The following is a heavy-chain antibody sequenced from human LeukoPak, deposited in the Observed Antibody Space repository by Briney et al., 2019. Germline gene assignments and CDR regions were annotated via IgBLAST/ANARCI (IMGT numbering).Heavy chain of an antibody. J-gene: IGHJ4*02. Sequence: SVKVSCKASGGTFSSYAISWVRQAPGQGLGWMGRIIPILGIANYAQKFQGRVTITADKSTSTAYMELSSLRSEDTAVYYCARSTGSGPTGYYFDYWGQGTLVTVSS. CDR1: GGTFSSYA. CDR2: IIPILGIA. D-gene: IGHD3-10*01. CDR3: ARSTGSGPTGYYFDY. V-gene: IGHV1-69*04.